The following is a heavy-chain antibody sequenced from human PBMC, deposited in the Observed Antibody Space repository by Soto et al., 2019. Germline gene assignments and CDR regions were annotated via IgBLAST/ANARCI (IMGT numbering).Heavy chain of an antibody. D-gene: IGHD5-18*01. CDR2: ISGSGGST. J-gene: IGHJ4*02. CDR1: GFTFSSYA. V-gene: IGHV3-23*01. Sequence: PGGSLRLSCAASGFTFSSYAMSWVRQAPGKGLEWVSAISGSGGSTYYADSVKGRFTISRDNSKNTLYLQMNSLRAEDTAVYYCAKDKRPGGYSYGYDYWGQGTLGTVSS. CDR3: AKDKRPGGYSYGYDY.